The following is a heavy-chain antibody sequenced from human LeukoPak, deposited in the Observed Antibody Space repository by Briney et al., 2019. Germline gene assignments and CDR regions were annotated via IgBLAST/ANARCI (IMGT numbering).Heavy chain of an antibody. CDR3: TRYPREGGNY. V-gene: IGHV1-2*02. Sequence: ASVEVSCKASGYTFTGYYMHWVRQASGQGLEWIGYINPNSGGTNYAQKFQGRVTMTRDTSISTAYMELSSLRSDDTAVYYCTRYPREGGNYWGQGTPVTVSS. D-gene: IGHD1-26*01. CDR1: GYTFTGYY. J-gene: IGHJ4*02. CDR2: INPNSGGT.